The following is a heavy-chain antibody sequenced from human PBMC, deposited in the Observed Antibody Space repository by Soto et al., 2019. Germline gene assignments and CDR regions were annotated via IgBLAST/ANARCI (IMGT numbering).Heavy chain of an antibody. D-gene: IGHD3-22*01. Sequence: GGSLRLSCAASGFTFSSYGMHWVRQAPGKGLEWVAVIWYDGSNKYYADSVKGRFTISRDNSKNTLYLQMNSLRAEDTAVYYCAREKYYYDSSGSFDPWGQGTLVTVSS. CDR3: AREKYYYDSSGSFDP. V-gene: IGHV3-33*01. CDR1: GFTFSSYG. CDR2: IWYDGSNK. J-gene: IGHJ5*02.